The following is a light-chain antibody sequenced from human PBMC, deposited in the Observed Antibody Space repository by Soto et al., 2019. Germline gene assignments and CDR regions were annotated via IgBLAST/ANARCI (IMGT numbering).Light chain of an antibody. CDR2: AAS. J-gene: IGKJ3*01. V-gene: IGKV1-39*01. CDR3: QQTYTTPFT. Sequence: DIQMTQSPSSLSASVGDRVTITCRASQSINRYINWYQQKPGKAPKLLINAASSLQSGVPSRFSGSGSGTAFTLTISNLQPEDFATYYCQQTYTTPFTFGPGTKVDIK. CDR1: QSINRY.